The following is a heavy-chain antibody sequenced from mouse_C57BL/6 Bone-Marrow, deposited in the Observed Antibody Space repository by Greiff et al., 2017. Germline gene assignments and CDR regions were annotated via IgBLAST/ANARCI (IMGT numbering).Heavy chain of an antibody. D-gene: IGHD3-2*02. CDR1: GYTFTSYW. J-gene: IGHJ2*01. Sequence: QVQLQQPGAELVKPGASVKLSCKASGYTFTSYWMQWVKQRPGQGLEWIGEIDPSDSYTNYNQKFKGKATLTVDTSSSTAYMQLSSLTSEDSAVYYCASRLYYFDYWGQGTTLTVSS. V-gene: IGHV1-50*01. CDR3: ASRLYYFDY. CDR2: IDPSDSYT.